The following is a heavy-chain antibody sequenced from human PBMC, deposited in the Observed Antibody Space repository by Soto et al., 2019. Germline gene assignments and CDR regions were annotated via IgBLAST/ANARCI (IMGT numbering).Heavy chain of an antibody. CDR3: AKNSGWFNT. CDR2: ISGSGEIT. CDR1: GFPFSSTD. Sequence: HLLQSGGGLIQPGGSLTLSCAASGFPFSSTDMTWVRQAPGKGLEWVSTISGSGEITYYADSVKGRFTISRDNSMNTLYLRMNSLSADDTALYYCAKNSGWFNTWGQGALVTVSS. D-gene: IGHD3-10*01. J-gene: IGHJ5*02. V-gene: IGHV3-23*01.